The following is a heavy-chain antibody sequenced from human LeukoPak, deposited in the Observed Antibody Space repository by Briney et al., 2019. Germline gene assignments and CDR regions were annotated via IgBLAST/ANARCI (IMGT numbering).Heavy chain of an antibody. V-gene: IGHV3-21*01. D-gene: IGHD4-17*01. Sequence: GGSLRLSCAASGFTFSSYSMNWVRQAPGKGLEWVSSIGSSSSYIYYADSVKGRVNISRDNAKNSLYLQMNSLRAEDTAVYYCARADYGEDWYFDLWGRGTLVTVSS. CDR2: IGSSSSYI. CDR3: ARADYGEDWYFDL. J-gene: IGHJ2*01. CDR1: GFTFSSYS.